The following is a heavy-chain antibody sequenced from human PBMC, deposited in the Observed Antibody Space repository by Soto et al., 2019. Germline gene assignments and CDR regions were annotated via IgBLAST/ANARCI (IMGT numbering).Heavy chain of an antibody. CDR2: IYYSGST. Sequence: QLQLQESGPGLVKPSETLSLTCTVSGGSISSSSYYWGWIRQPPGKGLEWIGSIYYSGSTYYNPSLKSRVTISVDTSKNQFSLKLSSVTAADTAVYYCARIVRVVVAATGYFDYLGQGTLVTVSS. V-gene: IGHV4-39*01. D-gene: IGHD2-15*01. J-gene: IGHJ4*02. CDR1: GGSISSSSYY. CDR3: ARIVRVVVAATGYFDY.